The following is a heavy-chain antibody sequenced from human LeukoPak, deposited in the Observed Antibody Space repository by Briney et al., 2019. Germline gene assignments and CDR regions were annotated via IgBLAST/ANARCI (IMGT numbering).Heavy chain of an antibody. Sequence: SETLSLTCAVSGGSISSSNWWSWVRQPPGKGLEWIGEICHSGSTNYNPSLKSRVTMLIDTSKNQFSLRLSSVTAADTAVYYCAREYCSGGSCYAWFDPWGQGTLVTVSS. CDR3: AREYCSGGSCYAWFDP. J-gene: IGHJ5*02. V-gene: IGHV4-4*02. CDR1: GGSISSSNW. CDR2: ICHSGST. D-gene: IGHD2-15*01.